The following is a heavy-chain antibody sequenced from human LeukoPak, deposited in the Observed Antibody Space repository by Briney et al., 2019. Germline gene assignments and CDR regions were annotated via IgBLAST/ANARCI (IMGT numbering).Heavy chain of an antibody. CDR2: IYASGTT. Sequence: PSETLSLTCTVSGASISSYYWSWIRQPAGKGLEWIGRIYASGTTNYNPSLKSRVTVSVDTSKNQFSLNLSSVTAADTAMYYCARDIYYEGSGYTFDYWGQGTLVTVSS. CDR1: GASISSYY. CDR3: ARDIYYEGSGYTFDY. D-gene: IGHD3-22*01. V-gene: IGHV4-4*07. J-gene: IGHJ4*02.